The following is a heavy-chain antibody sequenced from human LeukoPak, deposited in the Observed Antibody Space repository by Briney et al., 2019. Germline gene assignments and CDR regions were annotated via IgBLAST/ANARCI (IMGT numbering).Heavy chain of an antibody. CDR2: INHSGST. V-gene: IGHV4-34*01. CDR1: GGSFSGYY. CDR3: ARHNSPNPTVVTRGPFDY. D-gene: IGHD4-23*01. Sequence: PSETLSLTCAVYGGSFSGYYWSWIRQPPGKGLEWIGEINHSGSTNYNPSLKSRVTISVDTSKNQFSLKLSSVTAADTAVYYCARHNSPNPTVVTRGPFDYWGQGTLVTVSS. J-gene: IGHJ4*02.